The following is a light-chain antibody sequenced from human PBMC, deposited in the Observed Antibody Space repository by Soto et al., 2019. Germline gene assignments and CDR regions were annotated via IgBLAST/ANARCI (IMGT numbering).Light chain of an antibody. V-gene: IGKV3-20*01. CDR2: EAS. Sequence: EIVLTQSPGTLSLSPGERATLSCRASQSVSSSYVAWYQQKPGQAPRLLIYEASIRAIVIPDRFSGSVSGTYFTLTISRLEPADFAVYHCQQYGSSPPTFGQGSQVEIK. CDR3: QQYGSSPPT. CDR1: QSVSSSY. J-gene: IGKJ1*01.